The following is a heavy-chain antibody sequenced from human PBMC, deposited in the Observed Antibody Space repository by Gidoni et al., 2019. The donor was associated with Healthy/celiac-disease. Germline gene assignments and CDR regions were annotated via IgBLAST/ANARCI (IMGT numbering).Heavy chain of an antibody. J-gene: IGHJ4*02. CDR3: AKSVAAADYYFDY. D-gene: IGHD6-13*01. CDR2: IRGSVGST. V-gene: IGHV3-23*04. Sequence: EVQLVESGGGLVQPGGSLRLSCAASGFTFSSYAMSWVRQAPGKGLEWGSAIRGSVGSTYYADSVKGRFTISRDNSKNTLYLQMNSLRAEDTAVYYCAKSVAAADYYFDYWGQGTLVTVSS. CDR1: GFTFSSYA.